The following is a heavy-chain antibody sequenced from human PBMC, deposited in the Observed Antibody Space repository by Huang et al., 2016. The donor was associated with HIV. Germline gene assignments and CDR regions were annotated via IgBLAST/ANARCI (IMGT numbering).Heavy chain of an antibody. CDR3: ARDIAIFGEPLDS. CDR2: INYDGST. CDR1: GVSVTRGPWY. D-gene: IGHD3-3*01. V-gene: IGHV4-39*01. Sequence: QPRLQESGPGLVKPSETLSLTCTVSGVSVTRGPWYWVWVRQSPGKGLEWIASINYDGSTYYKSSLKSRLTTSLATSKNQFSLKLTSVTAADTAVYFCARDIAIFGEPLDSWGQGTAVTVSS. J-gene: IGHJ4*02.